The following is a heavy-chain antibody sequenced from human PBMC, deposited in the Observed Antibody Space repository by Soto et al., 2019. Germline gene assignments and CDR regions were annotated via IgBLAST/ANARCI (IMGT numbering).Heavy chain of an antibody. Sequence: EVQLVESGGVLVQLGGSLRLSCVASGFTFNTYWMHWVRQAPGKGLVWVSRINSDGSSTSCADSVKGRFTISRDNAKNTVYLQMNSLSGEDTALYYCARGLKNYYGSDVWGQGTTVTVSS. V-gene: IGHV3-74*01. CDR1: GFTFNTYW. CDR3: ARGLKNYYGSDV. J-gene: IGHJ6*02. CDR2: INSDGSST.